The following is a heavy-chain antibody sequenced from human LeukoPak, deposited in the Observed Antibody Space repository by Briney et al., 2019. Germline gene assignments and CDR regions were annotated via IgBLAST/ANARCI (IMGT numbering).Heavy chain of an antibody. CDR3: AKHVAGVPWDYFDY. V-gene: IGHV3-74*01. J-gene: IGHJ4*02. D-gene: IGHD6-19*01. CDR2: ISSDGTYT. CDR1: GFTFSSHL. Sequence: GGSLRLSCAASGFTFSSHLMHWVRQAPGKGLVWVSRISSDGTYTNYADSVRGRFTISRDNAKNTLYLQMNSLRAEDTAVYYCAKHVAGVPWDYFDYWGQGTLVTVSS.